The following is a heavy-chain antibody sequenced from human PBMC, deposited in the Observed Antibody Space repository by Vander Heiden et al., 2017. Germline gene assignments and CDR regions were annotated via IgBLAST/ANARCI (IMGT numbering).Heavy chain of an antibody. D-gene: IGHD2-8*02. Sequence: HVPLVQSGTEVKNPGASVTVSCGAYGYTFHGYFIHWVRQAPGQGLEGMGRINPSGGDKNYVQKFQGRGTMTRDTSISTAYMELSSLRSDDTAIYYCAREEIGFCTGTSGYGKDYGMDVWGPGTTVTVSS. CDR3: AREEIGFCTGTSGYGKDYGMDV. CDR2: INPSGGDK. CDR1: GYTFHGYF. J-gene: IGHJ6*02. V-gene: IGHV1-2*06.